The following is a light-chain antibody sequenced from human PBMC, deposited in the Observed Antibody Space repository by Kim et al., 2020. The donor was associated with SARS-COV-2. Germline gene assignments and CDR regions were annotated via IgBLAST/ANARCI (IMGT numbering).Light chain of an antibody. CDR3: NSRDSRGNHVV. CDR1: SLRSYY. J-gene: IGLJ2*01. CDR2: GKN. Sequence: SSELTQDPAVSVALGQTVRITCQGDSLRSYYASWYQQKPGQAPVLVIYGKNNRPSGIPDRFSGSRSGNTASLTITGAQAEDEADYYCNSRDSRGNHVVFG. V-gene: IGLV3-19*01.